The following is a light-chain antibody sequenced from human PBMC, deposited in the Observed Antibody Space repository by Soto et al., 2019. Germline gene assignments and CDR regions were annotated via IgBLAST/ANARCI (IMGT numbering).Light chain of an antibody. CDR2: GAS. V-gene: IGKV3D-20*02. J-gene: IGKJ1*01. CDR3: QQRSNWPWT. CDR1: PSVSNNY. Sequence: EIVLTPSPGTLALSPGGRATLSCRASPSVSNNYLAWYQQKPGQAPRLLIYGASNRATGIPDRFSGSGSGTDFTLTITNLEPEDFAIYYCQQRSNWPWTFGQGTKVDIK.